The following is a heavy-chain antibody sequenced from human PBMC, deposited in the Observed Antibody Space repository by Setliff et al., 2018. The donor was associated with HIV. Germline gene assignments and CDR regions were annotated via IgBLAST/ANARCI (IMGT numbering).Heavy chain of an antibody. CDR2: IYSGGIT. Sequence: PSETLSLTCAVSGGSISSAYWSWVRQPPGKGLEWIGYIYSGGITKSNPFLKSRVTISVDTSKNRFSLPLRAVTASDTAVYYCARGARLLAGYSDRWDYYYMAVWGKGTTVTVSS. J-gene: IGHJ6*03. D-gene: IGHD6-13*01. CDR3: ARGARLLAGYSDRWDYYYMAV. CDR1: GGSISSAY. V-gene: IGHV4-59*12.